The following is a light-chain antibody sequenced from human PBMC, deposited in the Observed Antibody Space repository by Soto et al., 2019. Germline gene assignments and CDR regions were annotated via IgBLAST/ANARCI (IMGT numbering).Light chain of an antibody. CDR1: QSVSNN. CDR2: GAS. V-gene: IGKV3-15*01. CDR3: QQYNSWPWT. Sequence: EIVMTQSPATLSLSPGERATLSCRASQSVSNNYLAWYQQKPGQAPRLLIYGASTRATGIPARFSGSGSGTEFTLTISSLQSEDFAVYYCQQYNSWPWTFGQGTKVDIK. J-gene: IGKJ1*01.